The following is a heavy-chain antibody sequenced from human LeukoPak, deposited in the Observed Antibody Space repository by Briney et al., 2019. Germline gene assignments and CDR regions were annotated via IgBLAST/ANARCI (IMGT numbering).Heavy chain of an antibody. CDR2: IYHSGST. CDR1: GGSISSSSYY. Sequence: SETLSLTCTVSGGSISSSSYYWGWIRQPPGKGLEWIGSIYHSGSTYYNPSLKSRVTISVDTSKNQFSLKLSSVTAADTAVYYCARISGLLRWGQGTLVTVSS. CDR3: ARISGLLR. D-gene: IGHD3-22*01. J-gene: IGHJ4*02. V-gene: IGHV4-39*07.